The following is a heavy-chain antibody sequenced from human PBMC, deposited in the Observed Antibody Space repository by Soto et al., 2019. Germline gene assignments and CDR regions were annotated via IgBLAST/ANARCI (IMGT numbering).Heavy chain of an antibody. Sequence: PGGSLRLSCAASGFTFSSYSMNWVRQAPGKGLEWVSAISSSGGYIYYGDSVKGRFTISRDNAKNSLYLQMNSLRAEDTAVYYCARDRGRDDSFFQHWGQGTLVTVSS. D-gene: IGHD3-9*01. CDR3: ARDRGRDDSFFQH. V-gene: IGHV3-21*01. CDR1: GFTFSSYS. CDR2: ISSSGGYI. J-gene: IGHJ1*01.